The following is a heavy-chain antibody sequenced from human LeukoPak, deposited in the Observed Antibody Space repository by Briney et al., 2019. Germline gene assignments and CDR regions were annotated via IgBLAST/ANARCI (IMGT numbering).Heavy chain of an antibody. J-gene: IGHJ4*02. V-gene: IGHV1-18*01. Sequence: ASVKVSCKASGYTFTNYGISWVRQAPGQGLEWMGWISAYNGDTDYAQKLQGRLTMTTDTSTSTAYMELRSLRSDDTAVYYCARDPGQYYDILTGYYTPYYFDNWGQGTLVTVSS. D-gene: IGHD3-9*01. CDR2: ISAYNGDT. CDR1: GYTFTNYG. CDR3: ARDPGQYYDILTGYYTPYYFDN.